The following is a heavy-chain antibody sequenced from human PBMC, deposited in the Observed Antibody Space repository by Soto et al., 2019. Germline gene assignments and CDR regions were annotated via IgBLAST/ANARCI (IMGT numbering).Heavy chain of an antibody. Sequence: GGSLRLSCTASGFTFGDFAMGWFRQAPGRGLEWIGVIRANGYGGTTEYAASVEGRFTISRDDSKNIAYLQMNSLKTDDTAVYYCTKRYFGGLDAFDIWGQGTMVTVSS. CDR1: GFTFGDFA. CDR3: TKRYFGGLDAFDI. J-gene: IGHJ3*02. V-gene: IGHV3-49*03. D-gene: IGHD3-9*01. CDR2: IRANGYGGTT.